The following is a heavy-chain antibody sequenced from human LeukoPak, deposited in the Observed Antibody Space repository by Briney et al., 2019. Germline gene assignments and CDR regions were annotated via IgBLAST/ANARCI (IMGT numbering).Heavy chain of an antibody. Sequence: SETLSLTCTVSRGSIGTYYWNWIRQPPGKGLEWIGYIYYTGTTDYNPSLKSRVTMSVDTSKNQFSLKLSSVTTADTAVYYCAREGHYYASGSGAFDIWGQGTMITVSS. V-gene: IGHV4-59*01. CDR2: IYYTGTT. CDR1: RGSIGTYY. CDR3: AREGHYYASGSGAFDI. J-gene: IGHJ3*02. D-gene: IGHD3-10*01.